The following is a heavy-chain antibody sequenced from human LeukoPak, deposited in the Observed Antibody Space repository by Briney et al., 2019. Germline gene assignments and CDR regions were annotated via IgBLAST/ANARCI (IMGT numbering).Heavy chain of an antibody. CDR1: EFTFSSHW. Sequence: GGSLRLSCAVSEFTFSSHWMHWVRQAPGKGLVWVSRINSDGSSTTYADSVKGRFTISRDNAKNTLYLQMNSLSAGDTAVYYCARDNRSFDIWGQGTMVTVSS. D-gene: IGHD1-14*01. V-gene: IGHV3-74*01. CDR3: ARDNRSFDI. CDR2: INSDGSST. J-gene: IGHJ3*02.